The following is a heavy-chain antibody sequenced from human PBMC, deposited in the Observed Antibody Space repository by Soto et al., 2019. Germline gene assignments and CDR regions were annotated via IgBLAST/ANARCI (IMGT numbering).Heavy chain of an antibody. CDR1: GYTFTGYY. V-gene: IGHV1-2*02. CDR2: VNPNSGGT. J-gene: IGHJ5*02. Sequence: ASVNVSCKSSGYTFTGYYIHWVRQAPGQGLEWMGWVNPNSGGTNYAQKFQGRVTMTRDTSISTAYMGLSRLRSDDTAVYYCAREYSSGWGIRWFDPWGQGTLVTVSS. D-gene: IGHD6-19*01. CDR3: AREYSSGWGIRWFDP.